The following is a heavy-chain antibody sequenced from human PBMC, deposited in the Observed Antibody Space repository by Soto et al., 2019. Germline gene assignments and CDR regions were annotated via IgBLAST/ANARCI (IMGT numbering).Heavy chain of an antibody. Sequence: QVQLVESGGGVVQPGRSLRLSCAASGFTFSSYGMHWVRQAPGKGLEWVAVISYDGNNKYYTDSVKGRFTISRDNSKNTLYLQMNSLRAEDTAVYFCAKDVYYYQSTSYFGPRSLYYYYAMDVWGQGTTVTVSS. D-gene: IGHD3-22*01. J-gene: IGHJ6*02. CDR3: AKDVYYYQSTSYFGPRSLYYYYAMDV. V-gene: IGHV3-30*18. CDR1: GFTFSSYG. CDR2: ISYDGNNK.